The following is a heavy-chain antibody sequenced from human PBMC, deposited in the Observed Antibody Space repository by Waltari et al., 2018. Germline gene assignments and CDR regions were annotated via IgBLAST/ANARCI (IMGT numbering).Heavy chain of an antibody. CDR2: IIPSFGTA. V-gene: IGHV1-69*01. D-gene: IGHD3-3*01. CDR1: GGTFSSYA. J-gene: IGHJ6*02. Sequence: QVQLVQSGAEVKKPGSSVKVSCKASGGTFSSYAISWVRQAPGQGLEWMGGIIPSFGTANYAQKFQGRVTITADESTSTAYMELSSLRSEDTAVYYCARVVRITIFGVVPHYYYGMDVWGQGTTVTVSS. CDR3: ARVVRITIFGVVPHYYYGMDV.